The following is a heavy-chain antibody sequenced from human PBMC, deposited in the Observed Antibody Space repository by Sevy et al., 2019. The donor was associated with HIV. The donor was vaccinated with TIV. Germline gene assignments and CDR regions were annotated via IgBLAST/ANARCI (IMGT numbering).Heavy chain of an antibody. V-gene: IGHV4-38-2*01. CDR2: IYHSGST. J-gene: IGHJ4*02. CDR1: GYSISSGYY. D-gene: IGHD3-3*01. Sequence: SDTLSLTCAVSGYSISSGYYWGWIRQPPGKGLEWIGSIYHSGSTYYNPSLKSRVTISVDTSKNQFSLKLSSVTAADTAVYYCARPANYDFWSGYNYWGQGTLVTVSS. CDR3: ARPANYDFWSGYNY.